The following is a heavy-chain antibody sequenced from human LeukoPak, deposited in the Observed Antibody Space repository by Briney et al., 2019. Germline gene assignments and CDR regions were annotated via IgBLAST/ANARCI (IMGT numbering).Heavy chain of an antibody. D-gene: IGHD3-10*01. CDR1: GFTFNSHW. CDR2: IISDGSSA. V-gene: IGHV3-74*01. Sequence: GGSLRLSCAASGFTFNSHWMHWVRQAPGKGLVWVSRIISDGSSATHADSVKGRFTVSRDNAKNMLYLQMNSLRAEDTAVYYCTRDRRYGGMDVWGQGTTVTVSS. CDR3: TRDRRYGGMDV. J-gene: IGHJ6*02.